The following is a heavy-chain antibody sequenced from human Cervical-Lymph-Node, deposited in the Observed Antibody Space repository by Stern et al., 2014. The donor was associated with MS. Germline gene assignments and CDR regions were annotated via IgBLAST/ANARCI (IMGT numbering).Heavy chain of an antibody. CDR2: IKTNTGNP. J-gene: IGHJ5*02. V-gene: IGHV7-4-1*02. CDR1: GYTFTSYP. CDR3: AREGRGTYRVRVSYFDP. Sequence: VQLVESGSELTKPGASVKISCKASGYTFTSYPINWVRQAPGQGLEWMGWIKTNTGNPTYAQGFTGRFVFSLDTSVSTAFVQISSLKAEDTAVYYCAREGRGTYRVRVSYFDPWGQGTLVTVSS. D-gene: IGHD2-15*01.